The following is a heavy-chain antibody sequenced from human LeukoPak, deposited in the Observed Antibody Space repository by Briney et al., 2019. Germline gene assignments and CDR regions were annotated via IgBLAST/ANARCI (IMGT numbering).Heavy chain of an antibody. D-gene: IGHD3-22*01. J-gene: IGHJ4*02. V-gene: IGHV3-7*03. CDR1: GFTFSSYW. CDR2: IKQDGSEK. CDR3: TRGGYYYDSSGYTH. Sequence: GGSLRLSCAASGFTFSSYWMSWVRQAPGKGLERVANIKQDGSEKYYVDSVKGRFTISRDNAKNSLYLQMNSLRAEDTAVYYPTRGGYYYDSSGYTHWGQGTLVTVSS.